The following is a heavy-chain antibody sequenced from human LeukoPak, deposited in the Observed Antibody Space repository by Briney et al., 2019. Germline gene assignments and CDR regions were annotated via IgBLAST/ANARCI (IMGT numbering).Heavy chain of an antibody. J-gene: IGHJ4*02. CDR1: GGSFSGYY. CDR3: ARVGTARPRVSPLLY. CDR2: IGHSGST. Sequence: PSETLSLTCAVYGGSFSGYYWSWIRQPPGKGLEWIGEIGHSGSTNYNPSLKSRVTISVDTSKNQFSLKLSSATAADTAVYYCARVGTARPRVSPLLYWSQGTLVTVSS. D-gene: IGHD3-10*01. V-gene: IGHV4-34*01.